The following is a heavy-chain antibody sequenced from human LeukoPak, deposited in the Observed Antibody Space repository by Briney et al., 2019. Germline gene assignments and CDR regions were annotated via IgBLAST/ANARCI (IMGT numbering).Heavy chain of an antibody. V-gene: IGHV1-18*01. J-gene: IGHJ4*02. CDR3: ATGSGSYGPHGY. D-gene: IGHD1-26*01. CDR1: GYTFTSYG. CDR2: ISAYNGNT. Sequence: ASVKVSCKASGYTFTSYGISWVRQAPGQGLEWMGWISAYNGNTNYAQKLQGRVTMTEDTSTDTAYMELSSLRSEDTAVYYCATGSGSYGPHGYWGQGTLVTVSS.